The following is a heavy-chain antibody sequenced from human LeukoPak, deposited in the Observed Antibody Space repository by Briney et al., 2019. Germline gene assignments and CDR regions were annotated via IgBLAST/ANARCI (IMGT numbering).Heavy chain of an antibody. J-gene: IGHJ4*02. D-gene: IGHD3-10*01. CDR1: GFTFSSYW. V-gene: IGHV3-21*04. Sequence: GGSLRLSCAASGFTFSSYWMHWVRQAPGKGLEWVSYISGGSTYINYADSVKGRFTMSRDNAKNSLYLQMNSMRAEDTAIYYCMRDRGGTDRDYWGQGTLVVVSS. CDR2: ISGGSTYI. CDR3: MRDRGGTDRDY.